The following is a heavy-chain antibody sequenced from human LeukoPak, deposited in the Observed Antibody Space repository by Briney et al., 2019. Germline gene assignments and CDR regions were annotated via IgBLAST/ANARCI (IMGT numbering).Heavy chain of an antibody. D-gene: IGHD5-18*01. Sequence: GGSLRLSCAASGFTFSSYAMSWVRQAPGRGLEWVSNISGSGGSTDYADSVKGRFTISRDNSKNRLYLQMNSLRVEDTAVYYCAKDLRYSYGYGECLYWGQGTLVTVSS. CDR2: ISGSGGST. CDR1: GFTFSSYA. V-gene: IGHV3-23*01. J-gene: IGHJ4*02. CDR3: AKDLRYSYGYGECLY.